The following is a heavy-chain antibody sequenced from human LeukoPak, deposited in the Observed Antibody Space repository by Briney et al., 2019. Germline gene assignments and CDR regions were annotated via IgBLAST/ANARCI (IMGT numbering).Heavy chain of an antibody. D-gene: IGHD6-13*01. CDR1: GYSFTSYW. J-gene: IGHJ3*02. CDR2: IYPGDSDT. V-gene: IGHV5-51*01. CDR3: ASTTVAAAGPGTAFDI. Sequence: GESLKISCKGSGYSFTSYWIGWVRQMPGKGLEWMGIIYPGDSDTRYSPSFQGQVTISADKSISTAYLQWSSLKASDTAMYYCASTTVAAAGPGTAFDIWGQGTMVTVSS.